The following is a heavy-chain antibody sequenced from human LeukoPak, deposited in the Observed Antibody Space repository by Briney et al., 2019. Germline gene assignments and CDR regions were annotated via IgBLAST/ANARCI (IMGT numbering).Heavy chain of an antibody. Sequence: SGGSLRLSRAASGFSFSDTYMSWIRQAPGKGLEWIAYIATGGYTLDYADSVRGRFTVSRDNAKNSLYLQMNSLRVEDTAVYYCTTSTFYGQPWGQGTLGTVSS. J-gene: IGHJ1*01. D-gene: IGHD2/OR15-2a*01. CDR2: IATGGYTL. CDR3: TTSTFYGQP. CDR1: GFSFSDTY. V-gene: IGHV3-11*01.